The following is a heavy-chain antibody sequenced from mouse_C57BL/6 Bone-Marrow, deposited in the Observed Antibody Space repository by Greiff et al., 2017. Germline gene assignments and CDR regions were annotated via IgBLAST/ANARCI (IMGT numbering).Heavy chain of an antibody. CDR2: IRNNANGYTT. Sequence: EVNVVESGGGLVQPGGSLSFSCAASGFTFTDYYMSWVRQPPGKALEWLGFIRNNANGYTTEYSASLKGRFTISRDNSQSILYLLMHALRAEDSATYYCARNYYGSSLFAYWGQGTLVTVSA. J-gene: IGHJ3*01. CDR3: ARNYYGSSLFAY. V-gene: IGHV7-3*01. D-gene: IGHD1-1*01. CDR1: GFTFTDYY.